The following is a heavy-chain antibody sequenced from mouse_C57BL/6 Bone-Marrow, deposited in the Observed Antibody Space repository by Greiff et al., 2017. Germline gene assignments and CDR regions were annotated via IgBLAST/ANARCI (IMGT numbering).Heavy chain of an antibody. CDR2: IYPRSGNT. J-gene: IGHJ4*01. CDR3: ARGNYYAMDY. CDR1: GYTFTSYG. Sequence: QVQLQQSGAELARPGASVKLSCKASGYTFTSYGISWVKQRTGQGLEWIGEIYPRSGNTYYNEKFKGKATLTTDKSSSTAYMELRSLTSEDSAVYFCARGNYYAMDYWGQGTSVTVSS. V-gene: IGHV1-81*01. D-gene: IGHD2-1*01.